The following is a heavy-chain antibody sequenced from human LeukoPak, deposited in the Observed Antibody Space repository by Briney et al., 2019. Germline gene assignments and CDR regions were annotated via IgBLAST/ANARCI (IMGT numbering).Heavy chain of an antibody. CDR2: IYYSGST. CDR3: ARQGGYDYVWGRGLDY. D-gene: IGHD3-16*01. V-gene: IGHV4-4*02. Sequence: SETLSLTCAVSVGSISSSNWWSWVRQPPGKGLEWLGQIYYSGSTYYNPSLKSRVTISVDTSKNQFSLKLSSVTAAGTAVYYCARQGGYDYVWGRGLDYWGQGTLVTVSS. J-gene: IGHJ4*02. CDR1: VGSISSSNW.